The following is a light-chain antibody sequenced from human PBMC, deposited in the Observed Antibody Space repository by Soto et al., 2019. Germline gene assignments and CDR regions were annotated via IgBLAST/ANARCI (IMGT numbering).Light chain of an antibody. J-gene: IGKJ1*01. CDR3: LQHNSLWT. CDR2: AAS. V-gene: IGKV1-17*01. Sequence: DIQMTQSPSSLSASVGDRVTITCQASQDISNYLNWYQQKPGKAPKRLIYAASSLQSGVPSRFSGSGSGTEFTLTISSLQPEDFATYYCLQHNSLWTFGQGTKVDIK. CDR1: QDISNY.